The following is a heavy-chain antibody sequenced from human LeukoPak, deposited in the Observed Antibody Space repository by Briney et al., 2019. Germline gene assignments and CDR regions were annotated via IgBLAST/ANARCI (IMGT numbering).Heavy chain of an antibody. CDR1: GYTFTSYG. CDR3: ATAVSSTTSLDY. J-gene: IGHJ4*02. CDR2: ISAYNGNT. V-gene: IGHV1-18*01. Sequence: ASVKVSCTASGYTFTSYGISWVRQAPGQGLEWMGWISAYNGNTNYAQKLQGRVTMTEDTSTDTAYMELSSLRSEDTAVYYCATAVSSTTSLDYWGQGTLVTVSS. D-gene: IGHD2-15*01.